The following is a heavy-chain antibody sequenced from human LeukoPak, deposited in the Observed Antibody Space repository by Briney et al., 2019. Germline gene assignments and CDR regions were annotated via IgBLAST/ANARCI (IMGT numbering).Heavy chain of an antibody. D-gene: IGHD3-16*01. Sequence: PGGSLRLSCAASGFSFSNYYMSWIRQAPGKGLDWISYISNSATSMSYADSVKGRFTISRDSAKNSLYLQMNSLTAEDTAVYYCARLIKFGTTGYYFDYWGQGTLVTVSS. V-gene: IGHV3-11*04. CDR1: GFSFSNYY. CDR2: ISNSATSM. CDR3: ARLIKFGTTGYYFDY. J-gene: IGHJ4*02.